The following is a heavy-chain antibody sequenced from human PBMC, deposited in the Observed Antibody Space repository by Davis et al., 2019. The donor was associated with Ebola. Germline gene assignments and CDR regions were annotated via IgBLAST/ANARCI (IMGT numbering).Heavy chain of an antibody. CDR3: ARAQFPTTSDH. CDR2: INPHNGNT. CDR1: GYTFTSYG. V-gene: IGHV1-18*04. J-gene: IGHJ4*02. D-gene: IGHD1-1*01. Sequence: ASVKVSCKASGYTFTSYGITWVRQAPGQGLEWMGWINPHNGNTNYAQNVQDRVIMTSDTATTTAYMEVGSLRSDDTAVYYCARAQFPTTSDHWGQGTLVTVSS.